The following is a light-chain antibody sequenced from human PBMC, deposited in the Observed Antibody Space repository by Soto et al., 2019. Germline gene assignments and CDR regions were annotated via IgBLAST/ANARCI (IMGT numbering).Light chain of an antibody. CDR3: QSYDYNLSGVL. CDR1: ASNIGGSYD. J-gene: IGLJ2*01. Sequence: QSVLTQPPSVSGSPGQSVTISCAGSASNIGGSYDVHWYQQVPGTAPKLLIYGTFNRPSGVPDRFSGSKSGTSASLAITGLQAEDEADYYCQSYDYNLSGVLFGGGTKLTVL. CDR2: GTF. V-gene: IGLV1-40*01.